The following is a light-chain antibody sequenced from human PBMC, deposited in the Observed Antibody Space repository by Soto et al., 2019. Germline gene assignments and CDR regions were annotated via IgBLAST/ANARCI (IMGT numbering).Light chain of an antibody. J-gene: IGKJ5*01. V-gene: IGKV3-11*01. CDR3: QQRQYWPPIT. CDR1: LNVNSY. Sequence: EAVLTQSPATLSFSAGERATLSCRASLNVNSYLAWYQQKPGQAPRLLIYDASNRAAGIPARFSGSGSGTDFTLTISSLEPEDFAIYYCQQRQYWPPITFGQGTRLEIK. CDR2: DAS.